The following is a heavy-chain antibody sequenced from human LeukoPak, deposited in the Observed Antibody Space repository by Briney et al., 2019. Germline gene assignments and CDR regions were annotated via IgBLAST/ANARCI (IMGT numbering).Heavy chain of an antibody. CDR3: TTVTLRPVGL. CDR2: IKSKTDGGTI. D-gene: IGHD3-10*01. J-gene: IGHJ4*02. CDR1: GFSFSNAW. V-gene: IGHV3-15*05. Sequence: PGGSLRLSCAASGFSFSNAWMSWVRQAPGKGLEWVGRIKSKTDGGTIDYAAPVKGRFTISRDDSKNTLFLQVNSLKIEDTAVYYCTTVTLRPVGLWGQGTLVTVSS.